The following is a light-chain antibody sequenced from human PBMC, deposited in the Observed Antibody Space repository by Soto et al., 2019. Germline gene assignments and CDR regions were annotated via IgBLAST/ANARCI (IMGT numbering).Light chain of an antibody. Sequence: EIVLTQSPGTLSLSPGERASLSCRASQSLNRNYVAWYQQKVGQDPRLLIYATSGKATGIPDRFRGSGSGTEFNLTIARLEPEDFAVYYGQRYGLSPPFRFGPGTKVEIK. J-gene: IGKJ3*01. CDR1: QSLNRNY. V-gene: IGKV3-20*01. CDR2: ATS. CDR3: QRYGLSPPFR.